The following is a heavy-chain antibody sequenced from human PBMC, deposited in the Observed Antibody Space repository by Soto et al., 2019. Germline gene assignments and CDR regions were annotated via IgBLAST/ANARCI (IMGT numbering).Heavy chain of an antibody. D-gene: IGHD2-8*01. Sequence: SETLSLTCTVSGASITSGDYYWSWIRQPPVKGLEWIGHIYYSGSTYYNPSLKSRAGISVDPSKSQVSLKLTSVTAADTAVYFCARILMNYSPLDYWGQGALATVSS. CDR3: ARILMNYSPLDY. V-gene: IGHV4-30-4*01. CDR2: IYYSGST. J-gene: IGHJ4*02. CDR1: GASITSGDYY.